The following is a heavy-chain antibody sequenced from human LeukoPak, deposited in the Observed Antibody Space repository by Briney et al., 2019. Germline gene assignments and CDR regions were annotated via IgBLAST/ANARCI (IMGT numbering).Heavy chain of an antibody. CDR3: AKDIRMVPHYGMDV. V-gene: IGHV3-9*01. J-gene: IGHJ6*02. CDR2: ISWNSGSI. CDR1: GFTFDDYA. Sequence: GGSLRLSCAASGFTFDDYAMHWVRQAPGKGLEWVSGISWNSGSIGYADSVKGRFTISRDNAKNSLYLKMNSLRAEDTALYYCAKDIRMVPHYGMDVWGQGTTVTVSS. D-gene: IGHD3-10*01.